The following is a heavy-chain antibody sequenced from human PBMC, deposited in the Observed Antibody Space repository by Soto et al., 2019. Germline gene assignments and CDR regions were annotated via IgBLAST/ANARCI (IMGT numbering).Heavy chain of an antibody. CDR2: INPSGGST. CDR3: ARSMTTVTTYYYYYMDV. D-gene: IGHD4-17*01. CDR1: GYTFTSYY. Sequence: ASVKVSFKASGYTFTSYYMHWVRQAPGQGLGWMGIINPSGGSTSYAQKFQGRVTMTRDTSTSTVYMELSSLRSEDMAVYYCARSMTTVTTYYYYYMDVWGKGTTVTVSS. J-gene: IGHJ6*03. V-gene: IGHV1-46*03.